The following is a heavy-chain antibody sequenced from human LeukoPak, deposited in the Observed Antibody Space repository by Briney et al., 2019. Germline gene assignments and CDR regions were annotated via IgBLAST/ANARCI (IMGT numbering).Heavy chain of an antibody. Sequence: PGGSLRLSCAASGFAFSSYEMNWVRQAPGKGLEWVSYISSSGSTIYYADSVKGRFTISRDNAKNSLYLQMNSLRAEDTAVYYCAKDLLRIAAADYWGQGTLVTVSS. CDR1: GFAFSSYE. D-gene: IGHD6-13*01. V-gene: IGHV3-48*03. CDR3: AKDLLRIAAADY. J-gene: IGHJ4*02. CDR2: ISSSGSTI.